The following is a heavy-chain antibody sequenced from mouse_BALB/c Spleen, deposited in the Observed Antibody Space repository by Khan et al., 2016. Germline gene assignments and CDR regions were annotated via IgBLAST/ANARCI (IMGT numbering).Heavy chain of an antibody. D-gene: IGHD1-1*01. J-gene: IGHJ2*01. V-gene: IGHV1-4*01. CDR1: GYSFTSYT. CDR3: SRYSTTVVAPLDY. CDR2: INPSSSYT. Sequence: QVQLKQSGAELARPGASVKMSCKASGYSFTSYTMHWVKQRPGQGLEWLGFINPSSSYTNYNQNFQDKATLTADKSSSPAYMQLSSLTYEDSAVYFCSRYSTTVVAPLDYWGQGTTLTVSS.